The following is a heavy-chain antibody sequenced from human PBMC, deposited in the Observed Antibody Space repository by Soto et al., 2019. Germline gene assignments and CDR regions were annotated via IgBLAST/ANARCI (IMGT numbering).Heavy chain of an antibody. Sequence: GGSLRLSCAASGFTFSSYAMSWVRQAPGKGLEWVSAISGSGGSTYYADSVKGRFTISRDNSKNTLYLQMNSLRAEDTAVYYCAKDGAAGLWFRENYYYYGMDVWGQGTTVTVSS. J-gene: IGHJ6*02. CDR1: GFTFSSYA. D-gene: IGHD3-10*01. V-gene: IGHV3-23*01. CDR3: AKDGAAGLWFRENYYYYGMDV. CDR2: ISGSGGST.